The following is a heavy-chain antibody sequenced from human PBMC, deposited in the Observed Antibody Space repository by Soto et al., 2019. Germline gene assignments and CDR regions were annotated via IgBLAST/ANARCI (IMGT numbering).Heavy chain of an antibody. Sequence: SVKVSCKASGGTFSSYAISWVRQAPGQGLEWMGGIIPIFGTANYAQKFQGRVTITADESTSTAYMELSSLRSEDTAVYYCARRYCSGGSCRQARGYYYGMDVWGQGTTVTVSS. CDR2: IIPIFGTA. CDR3: ARRYCSGGSCRQARGYYYGMDV. V-gene: IGHV1-69*13. CDR1: GGTFSSYA. J-gene: IGHJ6*02. D-gene: IGHD2-15*01.